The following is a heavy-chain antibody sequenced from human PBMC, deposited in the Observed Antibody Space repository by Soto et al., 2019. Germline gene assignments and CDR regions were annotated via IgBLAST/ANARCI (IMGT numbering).Heavy chain of an antibody. CDR1: GGTFSSYT. D-gene: IGHD3-22*01. Sequence: QVQVVQSGTEVKKPGSSVNVSCKASGGTFSSYTISWVRQAPGQGLEWMGRIIPLLDMANYAQKFQGRVTINADKSTSTSYMQMSSLRSEDTAVYYCAIITQWYWGQGTLVTVSS. CDR3: AIITQWY. J-gene: IGHJ4*02. V-gene: IGHV1-69*02. CDR2: IIPLLDMA.